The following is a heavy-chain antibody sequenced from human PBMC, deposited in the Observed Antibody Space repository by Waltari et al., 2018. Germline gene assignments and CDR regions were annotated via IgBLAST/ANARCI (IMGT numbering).Heavy chain of an antibody. V-gene: IGHV1-2*02. CDR1: GYTFTGYS. CDR3: ARARDYIWGSYRPKAEYFQH. J-gene: IGHJ1*01. Sequence: QVQLVQSGAEVKKPGASVKVSCKASGYTFTGYSMHWVRQAPGQGLEWMGWINPNSGGTNYAQKFQGRVTMTRDTSISTAYMELSRLRSDDTAVYYCARARDYIWGSYRPKAEYFQHWGQGTLVTVSS. CDR2: INPNSGGT. D-gene: IGHD3-16*02.